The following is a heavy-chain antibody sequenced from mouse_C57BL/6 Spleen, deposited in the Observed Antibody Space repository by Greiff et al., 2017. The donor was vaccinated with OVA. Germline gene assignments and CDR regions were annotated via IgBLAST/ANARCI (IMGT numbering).Heavy chain of an antibody. Sequence: EVQLQQSGTVLARPGASVKMSCKTSGYTFTSYWMHWVKQRPGQGLEWIGAIYPGNSDTSYNQKFKGKAKLTAVTSASTAYMELSSLTNEDSAVYYCTQRAAQATGYFDYWGQGTTLTVSS. V-gene: IGHV1-5*01. D-gene: IGHD3-2*02. CDR1: GYTFTSYW. J-gene: IGHJ2*01. CDR3: TQRAAQATGYFDY. CDR2: IYPGNSDT.